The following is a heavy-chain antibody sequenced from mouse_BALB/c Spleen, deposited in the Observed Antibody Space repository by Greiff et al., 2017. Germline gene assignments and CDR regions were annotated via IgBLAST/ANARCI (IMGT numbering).Heavy chain of an antibody. D-gene: IGHD2-13*01. CDR3: TGEYYYAMDY. V-gene: IGHV1-5*01. J-gene: IGHJ4*01. CDR2: IYPGNSDT. CDR1: GYSFTSYW. Sequence: VQLQQSGTVLARPGASVKMSCKASGYSFTSYWMHWVKQRPGQGLEWIGAIYPGNSDTSYNQKFKGKAKLTAVTSASTAYMELSSLTNEDSAVYYCTGEYYYAMDYWGQGTSVTVSS.